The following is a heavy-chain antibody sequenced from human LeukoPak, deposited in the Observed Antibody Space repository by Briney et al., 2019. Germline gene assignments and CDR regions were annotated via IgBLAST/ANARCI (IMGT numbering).Heavy chain of an antibody. CDR3: ARGLLDGYTHPAAFDI. J-gene: IGHJ3*02. CDR2: IYYSGST. D-gene: IGHD5-24*01. Sequence: SETLSLTCTVSGGSVSSYYWSWIRQPPGKGLEWIGYIYYSGSTNYNPSLKSRVTISVDTSKNQFSLKLSSVTAADTAVYYCARGLLDGYTHPAAFDIWGQGTMVTVSS. CDR1: GGSVSSYY. V-gene: IGHV4-59*02.